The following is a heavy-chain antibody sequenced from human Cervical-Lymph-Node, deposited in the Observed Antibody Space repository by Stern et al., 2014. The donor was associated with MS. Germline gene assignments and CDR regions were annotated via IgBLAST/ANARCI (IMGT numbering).Heavy chain of an antibody. CDR3: ARRRRYCNSANCYSWFDP. J-gene: IGHJ5*02. Sequence: QVTLKESGPTLVKPTQTLTLTCTFSEFSLSASGVDVGWIRQPPGKALEWLALIYWDDDKGYSPSLKSRLTITKDTSKNQVVLTMTNMDPVDTATYYCARRRRYCNSANCYSWFDPWGQGALVTVSS. D-gene: IGHD2-2*02. CDR2: IYWDDDK. CDR1: EFSLSASGVD. V-gene: IGHV2-5*02.